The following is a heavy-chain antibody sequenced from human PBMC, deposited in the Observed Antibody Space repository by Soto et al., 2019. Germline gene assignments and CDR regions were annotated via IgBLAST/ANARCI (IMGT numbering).Heavy chain of an antibody. CDR1: GFTFSSYA. CDR3: AKVLRDGYYYYAMDV. J-gene: IGHJ6*02. D-gene: IGHD2-15*01. V-gene: IGHV3-23*01. Sequence: EVQLLESGGGLVQPGGSLRLSCAASGFTFSSYAMSWVRQAPGKGLEWVSSISGSGGSTHFADSVKGRLTISRDNSKNTLYLQMSSLRAEDTALYYCAKVLRDGYYYYAMDVWGQGTTVTVSS. CDR2: ISGSGGST.